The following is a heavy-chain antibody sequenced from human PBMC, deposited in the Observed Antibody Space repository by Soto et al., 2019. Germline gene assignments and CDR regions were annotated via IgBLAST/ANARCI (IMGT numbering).Heavy chain of an antibody. D-gene: IGHD3-22*01. Sequence: SETLSLTCAVYSGSFSEYFWIWICQPPGNGLEWIGEISQSGSAYYKASLKSRVIMSIDTSKNQLSLKLSSVTAADTAVYYCARARRVYDSSLVRSGYFDYWGQGTLVNVPQ. J-gene: IGHJ4*02. CDR3: ARARRVYDSSLVRSGYFDY. CDR2: ISQSGSA. V-gene: IGHV4-34*01. CDR1: SGSFSEYF.